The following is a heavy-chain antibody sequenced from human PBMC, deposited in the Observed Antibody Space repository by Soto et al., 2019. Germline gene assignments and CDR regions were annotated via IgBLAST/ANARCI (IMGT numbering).Heavy chain of an antibody. CDR1: GGSISYEYYH. V-gene: IGHV4-30-4*08. CDR2: IHYSGSI. Sequence: QVQLQQSGPGLVKPSQTLSLTCTVSGGSISYEYYHWTWIRQSPGKGLEWIGYIHYSGSIIYNPSFKSRVTISVDTSKNQFSLQLSSETAADTAVYFCAREDDGGDRDYYGLDVWGQGTTVTVSS. J-gene: IGHJ6*02. D-gene: IGHD2-21*02. CDR3: AREDDGGDRDYYGLDV.